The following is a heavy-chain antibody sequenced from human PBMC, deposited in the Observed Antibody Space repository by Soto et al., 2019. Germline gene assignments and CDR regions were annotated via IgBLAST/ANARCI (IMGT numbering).Heavy chain of an antibody. V-gene: IGHV1-46*01. CDR1: GYTFTTYY. Sequence: QVQLVQSGAEVKKPGASVKISCKASGYTFTTYYLHWVRQAPGQGLEWMGIINPDTGSTSSAQNLRGRVSVTRDTSTSTGYMELYSLSSEDTAVYYCARDPNFSLTFHYYVMDVWGQGTTVTVSS. J-gene: IGHJ6*02. CDR2: INPDTGST. CDR3: ARDPNFSLTFHYYVMDV.